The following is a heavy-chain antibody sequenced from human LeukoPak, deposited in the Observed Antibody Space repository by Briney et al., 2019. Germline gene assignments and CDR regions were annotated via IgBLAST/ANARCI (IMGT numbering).Heavy chain of an antibody. V-gene: IGHV4-34*01. Sequence: KPSETLSLTCAVYGGSFSGYYWSWIRQPPGKGLEWIGEINHSGSTNYNPSLKSRVTISVDTSKNQFSLKLSSVTAADTAVYYCARGYYYDSSGSFDYWGQGTLVTVSS. CDR3: ARGYYYDSSGSFDY. D-gene: IGHD3-22*01. J-gene: IGHJ4*02. CDR1: GGSFSGYY. CDR2: INHSGST.